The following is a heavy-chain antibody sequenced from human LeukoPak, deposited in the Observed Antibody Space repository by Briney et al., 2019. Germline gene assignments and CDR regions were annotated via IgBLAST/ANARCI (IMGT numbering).Heavy chain of an antibody. CDR1: GFTLSSYA. D-gene: IGHD3-10*01. J-gene: IGHJ4*02. Sequence: GGSLRLSCAASGFTLSSYAMHWVRQAPGKGLEWVAVISYDGSNKYYADSVKGRFTISRDNSKNTLYLQMNSLRAEDTAVYYCARIALARVRGVIGGDYWGQGTLVTVSS. CDR2: ISYDGSNK. V-gene: IGHV3-30*04. CDR3: ARIALARVRGVIGGDY.